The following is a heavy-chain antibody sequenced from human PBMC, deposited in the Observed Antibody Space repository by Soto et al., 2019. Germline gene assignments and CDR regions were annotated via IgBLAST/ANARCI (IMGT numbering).Heavy chain of an antibody. CDR3: AHRRRIPLSGSYYYYFDV. J-gene: IGHJ6*03. V-gene: IGHV2-5*08. CDR2: IYWDDDK. Sequence: TLSLTCTVSGGSISSYYWSWIRQPPGKALEWLALIYWDDDKRFSPSLKSRLTITKDTSKNQVVLTMTNADPVDTATYYCAHRRRIPLSGSYYYYFDVWGTGTTVTVSS. D-gene: IGHD1-26*01. CDR1: GGSISSYYW.